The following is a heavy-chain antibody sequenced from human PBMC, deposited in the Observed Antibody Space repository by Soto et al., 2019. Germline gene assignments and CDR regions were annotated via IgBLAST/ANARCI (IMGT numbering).Heavy chain of an antibody. CDR1: GESFSGYY. J-gene: IGHJ6*02. V-gene: IGHV4-34*02. CDR3: ARYEYGNSLYGVDV. CDR2: VDHRGST. D-gene: IGHD1-7*01. Sequence: QVHLQQRGAGLLKPSETLSLNCVVSGESFSGYYWSWIRQTPGMGLEWIGEVDHRGSTTYNPSLKTPPTIPLDPPRNLSSLGLPSVTPAAPALYFCARYEYGNSLYGVDVWGQGTRVTVSS.